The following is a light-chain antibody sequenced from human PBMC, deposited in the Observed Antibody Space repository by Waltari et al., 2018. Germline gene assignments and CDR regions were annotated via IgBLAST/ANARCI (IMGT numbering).Light chain of an antibody. CDR2: DVS. CDR3: CSXAGXYKV. V-gene: IGLV2-11*01. J-gene: IGLJ1*01. CDR1: SSDVGGYNY. Sequence: QSALTQPRXVSGSPGQSVTLSCTGTSSDVGGYNYVSWYQHHPGKAPKLLIYDVSKRPSGXPDRFSGSKSGNTASLTISGLQAEDEADYYCCSXAGXYKVFGXGTKVTVL.